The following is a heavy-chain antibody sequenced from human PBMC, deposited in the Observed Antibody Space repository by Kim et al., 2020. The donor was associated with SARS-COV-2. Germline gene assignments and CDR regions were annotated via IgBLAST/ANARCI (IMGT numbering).Heavy chain of an antibody. V-gene: IGHV3-11*06. Sequence: YADSVKGRFTISRDNAKNSLYLQMNSLRAEDTAVYYCARGVYGGNSVVDYWGQGTLVTVSS. CDR3: ARGVYGGNSVVDY. D-gene: IGHD2-21*02. J-gene: IGHJ4*02.